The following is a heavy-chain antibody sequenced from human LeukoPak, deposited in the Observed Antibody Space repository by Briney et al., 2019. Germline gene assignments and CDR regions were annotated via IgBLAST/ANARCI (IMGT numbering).Heavy chain of an antibody. V-gene: IGHV3-72*01. Sequence: GGSLRLSCAASGFTFSDLHIDWVRQAPGKGLEWVGRIRNKATSYTTEYAASVKGRFTTSRDDSKNSVYLQMNNLQTEDTAVYYCAGGSRGYFDYWGQGTLVTVSS. J-gene: IGHJ4*02. CDR1: GFTFSDLH. D-gene: IGHD5-12*01. CDR3: AGGSRGYFDY. CDR2: IRNKATSYTT.